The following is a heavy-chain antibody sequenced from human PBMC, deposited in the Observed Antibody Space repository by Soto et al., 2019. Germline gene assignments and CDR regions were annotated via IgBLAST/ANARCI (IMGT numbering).Heavy chain of an antibody. D-gene: IGHD2-8*01. J-gene: IGHJ4*02. CDR1: GGTFSSYA. Sequence: SVKVSCKASGGTFSSYAISWVRQAPGQGLEWMGGIIPIFGTANYAQKFQGRVTITADESTSTAYMELSSLRSEDTAVYYCARDKSEDCTNGVCFNFDYWGQGTLVTVSS. CDR2: IIPIFGTA. V-gene: IGHV1-69*13. CDR3: ARDKSEDCTNGVCFNFDY.